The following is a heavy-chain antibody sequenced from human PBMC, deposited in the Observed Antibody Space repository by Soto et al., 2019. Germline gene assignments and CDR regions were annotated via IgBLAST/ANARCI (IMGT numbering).Heavy chain of an antibody. CDR2: ISPYNGDT. Sequence: QVQLVQSGAEVKKPGASVKVSCKTSGYAFTNFDISWVRQAPGQGLEWMGWISPYNGDTNYAQNFEGRVTMTTDTSTTTAYMELRSLRSDDTAVYYCGRDRSTGDYWGQGTLVTVSS. CDR3: GRDRSTGDY. V-gene: IGHV1-18*01. J-gene: IGHJ4*02. CDR1: GYAFTNFD.